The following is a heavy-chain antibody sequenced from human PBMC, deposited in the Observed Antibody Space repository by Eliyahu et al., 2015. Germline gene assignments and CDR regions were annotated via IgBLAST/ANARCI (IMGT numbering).Heavy chain of an antibody. Sequence: QVQLVESGGGVVQPGRSLXLXCAASGFTFXXYGXHXVRQAPGKGLEWVAVIWYDGSNKYYADSVKGRFTISRDNSKNTLYLQMNSLRAEDTAVYYCARDLQHYFDYWGQGTLVTVSS. V-gene: IGHV3-33*01. CDR2: IWYDGSNK. CDR3: ARDLQHYFDY. CDR1: GFTFXXYG. J-gene: IGHJ4*02.